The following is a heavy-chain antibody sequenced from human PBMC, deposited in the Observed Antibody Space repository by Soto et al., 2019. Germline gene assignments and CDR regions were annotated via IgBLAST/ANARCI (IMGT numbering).Heavy chain of an antibody. J-gene: IGHJ4*02. CDR3: ARPDSTGYYVN. CDR1: GYSFTSYW. Sequence: GESLKISCKGSGYSFTSYWIAWVRQMPGKGLEWMGLINPGDSDTRYSPFLQGQVTVSADKSLSTAYLQWSSLKASDTAMYYCARPDSTGYYVNWGQGTLVTVSS. D-gene: IGHD3-22*01. V-gene: IGHV5-51*01. CDR2: INPGDSDT.